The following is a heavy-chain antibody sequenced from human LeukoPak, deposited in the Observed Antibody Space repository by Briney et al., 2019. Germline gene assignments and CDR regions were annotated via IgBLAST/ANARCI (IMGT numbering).Heavy chain of an antibody. Sequence: GGSLRLSCAASGFTFSSYWMSWVRQAPGKGLEWVANIKQDGSEKYYVDSVKGRFTISRDNAKNSLYLQMNSLRAEDTAVYYCASSRYSSGTQGAWFDPWGQGTLVTVSS. CDR2: IKQDGSEK. V-gene: IGHV3-7*01. D-gene: IGHD6-19*01. CDR3: ASSRYSSGTQGAWFDP. CDR1: GFTFSSYW. J-gene: IGHJ5*02.